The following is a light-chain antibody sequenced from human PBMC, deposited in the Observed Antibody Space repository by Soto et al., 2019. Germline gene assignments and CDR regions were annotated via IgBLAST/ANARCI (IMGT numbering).Light chain of an antibody. CDR1: SSNIGAGYD. Sequence: QSVLTQPPSVSGAPGQRVTISFTGSSSNIGAGYDVHWYQQLPGTAPKLLIYGNSNRPSGVPDRFSGAKSGTSASLAITGLQAEDEADYYCQAYDGSRSVVVFGGGTQLTVL. V-gene: IGLV1-40*01. J-gene: IGLJ2*01. CDR2: GNS. CDR3: QAYDGSRSVVV.